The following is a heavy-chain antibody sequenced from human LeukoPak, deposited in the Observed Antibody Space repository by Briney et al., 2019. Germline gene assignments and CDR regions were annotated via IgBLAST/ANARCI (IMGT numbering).Heavy chain of an antibody. J-gene: IGHJ4*02. Sequence: PGGPLRLSCAASGFTFSSYGMHWVRQAPGKGLEWVAFIRYDGSNKYYADSVKGRFTISRDNSKNTLYLQMNSLRAEDTAVYYCAKAGGTTILGVVIKDYWGQGTLVTVSS. CDR2: IRYDGSNK. D-gene: IGHD3-3*01. CDR1: GFTFSSYG. CDR3: AKAGGTTILGVVIKDY. V-gene: IGHV3-30*02.